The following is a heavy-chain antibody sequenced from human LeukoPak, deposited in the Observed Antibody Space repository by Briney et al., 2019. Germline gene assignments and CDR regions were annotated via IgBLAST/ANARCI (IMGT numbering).Heavy chain of an antibody. Sequence: PSETLSLTCTVSGGSISSGGYYWSWIRQPAGKGLEWIGRIYTSGSTNYNPSLKSRVTISVDTSKNQFSLKLSSVTAADTAVYYCASGEVGATTLNYWGQGTLVTVSS. D-gene: IGHD1-26*01. V-gene: IGHV4-61*02. CDR2: IYTSGST. CDR1: GGSISSGGYY. J-gene: IGHJ4*02. CDR3: ASGEVGATTLNY.